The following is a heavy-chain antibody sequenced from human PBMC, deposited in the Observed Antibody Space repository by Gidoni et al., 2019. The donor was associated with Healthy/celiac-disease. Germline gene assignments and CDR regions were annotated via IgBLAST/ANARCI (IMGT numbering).Heavy chain of an antibody. CDR2: ISSSGSTI. CDR3: ARDEVGSNYGQYGMDV. CDR1: GFPFRDYY. Sequence: QVQLVESGGGLVKPGGSLMRSCAASGFPFRDYYMSWIRQAPGKGLEWVSFISSSGSTIYYADSVKGRFTISRDNAKNSLYLQMNSLRAEDTAVYYCARDEVGSNYGQYGMDVWGQGTTVTVSS. J-gene: IGHJ6*02. D-gene: IGHD4-4*01. V-gene: IGHV3-11*01.